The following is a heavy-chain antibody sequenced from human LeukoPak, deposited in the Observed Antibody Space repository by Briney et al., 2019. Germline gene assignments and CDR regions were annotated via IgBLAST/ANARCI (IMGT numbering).Heavy chain of an antibody. Sequence: GGFLRLPRSASGVTRHSHHLSWGRPAPGKGLGWVSVIYSGGSTYYADSVKGRFTISRDNSKNTLYLQMNSLRAEDTAVYYCASGSIFGDYMDVWGKGTTVTVSS. CDR2: IYSGGST. CDR1: GVTRHSHH. D-gene: IGHD3-3*01. V-gene: IGHV3-53*01. J-gene: IGHJ6*03. CDR3: ASGSIFGDYMDV.